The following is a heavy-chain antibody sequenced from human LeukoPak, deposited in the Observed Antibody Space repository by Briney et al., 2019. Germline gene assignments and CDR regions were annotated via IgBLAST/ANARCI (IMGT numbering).Heavy chain of an antibody. D-gene: IGHD5-24*01. CDR2: IYYSGST. J-gene: IGHJ3*02. CDR3: ARAGRTLQWLHNADDAFDI. CDR1: GGSISVYY. Sequence: PSETLSLTCTVSGGSISVYYWSWIRQHPGKGLEWIGYIYYSGSTYYNPSLKSRVTISVDTSKNQFSLKLSSVTAADTAVYYCARAGRTLQWLHNADDAFDIWGQGTMVTVSS. V-gene: IGHV4-31*03.